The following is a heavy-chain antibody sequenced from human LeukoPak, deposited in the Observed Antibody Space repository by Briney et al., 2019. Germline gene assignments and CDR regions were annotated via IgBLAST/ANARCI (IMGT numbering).Heavy chain of an antibody. Sequence: SETLSLTCTVSGGSISSGGYYWSWIRQHPGKGLEWIGYIYYSGSTYYNPSLKSRVTISVDTSKNQFSLKLSSVTAADTAVYYCARVKVFTMVRGVKIFDYWGQGTLVTVSS. D-gene: IGHD3-10*01. J-gene: IGHJ4*02. CDR2: IYYSGST. CDR1: GGSISSGGYY. V-gene: IGHV4-31*03. CDR3: ARVKVFTMVRGVKIFDY.